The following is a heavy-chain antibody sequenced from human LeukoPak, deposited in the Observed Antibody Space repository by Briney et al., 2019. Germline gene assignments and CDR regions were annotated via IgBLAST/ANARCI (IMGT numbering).Heavy chain of an antibody. J-gene: IGHJ4*02. CDR2: ISGSGGNT. CDR1: GFTFSTYG. CDR3: AKPAKTDYADY. D-gene: IGHD1-14*01. V-gene: IGHV3-23*01. Sequence: GGSLRLSCAASGFTFSTYGISWVRQAPGKGLEWVSAISGSGGNTYYADSVKSRFTISRDNSKNTLYLQMNSLRADDTAVYYCAKPAKTDYADYWGQGTLVTVSS.